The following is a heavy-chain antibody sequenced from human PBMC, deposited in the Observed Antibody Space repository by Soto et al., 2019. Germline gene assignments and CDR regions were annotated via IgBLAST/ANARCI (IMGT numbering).Heavy chain of an antibody. Sequence: SETLSLTCTVSGGSISSSSYYWGWIHQPPGKGLEWIGSIYYSGSTYYNPSLKSRVTISVDTSKNQFSLKLSSVTAADTAVYYCASQRSIWFGELENWLDPWGQGTLVTVSS. J-gene: IGHJ5*02. CDR1: GGSISSSSYY. CDR2: IYYSGST. CDR3: ASQRSIWFGELENWLDP. V-gene: IGHV4-39*01. D-gene: IGHD3-10*01.